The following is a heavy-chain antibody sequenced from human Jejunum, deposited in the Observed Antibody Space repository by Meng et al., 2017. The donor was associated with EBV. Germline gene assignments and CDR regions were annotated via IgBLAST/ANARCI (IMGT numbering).Heavy chain of an antibody. D-gene: IGHD3-10*01. Sequence: QLQRQESGPGLGKPSETLSLTCTVSGASISDYNWGWIRQSPGKGLEWIGFVFNRGSSNYNPSLRSRVAMSLDTSRNKFSLKLNSVTAADTAVYYCARDRGTAREFDIWGQGTLVTVSS. CDR2: VFNRGSS. J-gene: IGHJ4*02. V-gene: IGHV4-59*01. CDR3: ARDRGTAREFDI. CDR1: GASISDYN.